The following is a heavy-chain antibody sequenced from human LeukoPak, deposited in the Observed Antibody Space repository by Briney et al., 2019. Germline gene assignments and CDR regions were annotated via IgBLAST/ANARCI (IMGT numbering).Heavy chain of an antibody. D-gene: IGHD1-1*01. CDR3: AKDWIPYNRVFDCFDF. V-gene: IGHV3-23*01. J-gene: IGHJ4*02. Sequence: PGGSLRLSCAGSGFTFSIHAMSWVRQAPGKGREWVSTIGGGDTYYADSVKGRFTISRDDSQSTVHLQMNSLRAEDTAVYYCAKDWIPYNRVFDCFDFWGQGTLVTVSS. CDR1: GFTFSIHA. CDR2: IGGGDT.